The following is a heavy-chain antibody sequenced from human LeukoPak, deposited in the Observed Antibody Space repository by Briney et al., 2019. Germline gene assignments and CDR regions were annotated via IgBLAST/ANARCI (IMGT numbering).Heavy chain of an antibody. Sequence: PGGSLRLSCTASGFTFGDYALTWVRQAPGKGLEWVSCICSSSSYTYYADSVKGRFTISRDNAKNSLDLQMNSVRAEDTAVYYCARGRYNWKGEGENWFDPWGQGTLVTVSS. D-gene: IGHD1-20*01. V-gene: IGHV3-21*01. CDR3: ARGRYNWKGEGENWFDP. CDR2: ICSSSSYT. J-gene: IGHJ5*02. CDR1: GFTFGDYA.